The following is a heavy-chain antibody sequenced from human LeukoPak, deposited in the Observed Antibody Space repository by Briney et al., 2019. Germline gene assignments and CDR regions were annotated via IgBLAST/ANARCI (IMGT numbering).Heavy chain of an antibody. CDR2: ISGSGGST. Sequence: GGSLRLSCAASGFTFSSYAMSWVRQAPGKGLEWVSAISGSGGSTYCADSVKGRFTISRDNSKNTLYLQMNSLRAEDTAVYYCAKSLRSSSWPPHFDYWGQGTLVTVSS. CDR1: GFTFSSYA. CDR3: AKSLRSSSWPPHFDY. D-gene: IGHD6-13*01. V-gene: IGHV3-23*01. J-gene: IGHJ4*02.